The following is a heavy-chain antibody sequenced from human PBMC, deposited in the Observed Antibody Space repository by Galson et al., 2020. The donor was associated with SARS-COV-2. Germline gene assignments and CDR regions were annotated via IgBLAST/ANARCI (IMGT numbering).Heavy chain of an antibody. J-gene: IGHJ4*02. CDR1: GFTLSSYE. D-gene: IGHD1-26*01. V-gene: IGHV3-48*03. CDR2: ISSSGSTI. Sequence: LGESLKIPCAASGFTLSSYEMNWVRQAPGKGLEWVSYISSSGSTIYNADSVKGRFTISRDHAKNSLYLQMNSLRAEDTAVDYCARGWDLAPFDYWGQGTWSPSPQ. CDR3: ARGWDLAPFDY.